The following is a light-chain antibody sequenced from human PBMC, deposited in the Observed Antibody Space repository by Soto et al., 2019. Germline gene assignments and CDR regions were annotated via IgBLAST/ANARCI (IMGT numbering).Light chain of an antibody. J-gene: IGKJ1*01. Sequence: DIQMTQAPSSLSSSVGDIVTLTCRASQSFAGYLNWYQQKPGGEPNILIYAASTLQSGVPSRLSGSGYGTDFKLTISSLQPEDVATYYCKQSYTXSWTCGPWTKV. CDR3: KQSYTXSWT. V-gene: IGKV1-39*01. CDR1: QSFAGY. CDR2: AAS.